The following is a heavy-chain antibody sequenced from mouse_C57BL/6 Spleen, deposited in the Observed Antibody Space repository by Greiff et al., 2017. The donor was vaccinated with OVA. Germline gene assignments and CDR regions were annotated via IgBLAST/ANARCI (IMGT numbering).Heavy chain of an antibody. J-gene: IGHJ2*01. CDR2: ISYDGSN. CDR3: ARGCYLYYFDY. CDR1: GYSITSGYY. D-gene: IGHD5-5*01. Sequence: EVKLMESGPGLVKPSQSLSLTCSVPGYSITSGYYWNWIRQFPGNKLEWMGYISYDGSNNYNPSLKNRISITRDTSKNQFFLKLNSVTTEDTATYYCARGCYLYYFDYWGQGTTLTVSS. V-gene: IGHV3-6*01.